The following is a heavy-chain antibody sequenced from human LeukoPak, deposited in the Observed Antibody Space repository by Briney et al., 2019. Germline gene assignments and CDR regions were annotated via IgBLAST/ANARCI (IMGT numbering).Heavy chain of an antibody. V-gene: IGHV1-69*05. CDR2: IIPIFGTA. CDR3: ATQTYYYDSSGYYSFDY. D-gene: IGHD3-22*01. CDR1: GGTFSSYA. Sequence: SVKVSCEASGGTFSSYAISWVRQAPGQGLEWMGGIIPIFGTANYAQKFQGRVTITTDESTSTAYMELSSLRSEDTAVYYCATQTYYYDSSGYYSFDYWGQGTLVTVSS. J-gene: IGHJ4*02.